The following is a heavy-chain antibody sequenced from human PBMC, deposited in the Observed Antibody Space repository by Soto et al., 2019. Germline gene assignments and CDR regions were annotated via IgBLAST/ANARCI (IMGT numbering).Heavy chain of an antibody. V-gene: IGHV1-69*13. CDR2: IIPIFGTA. Sequence: SVKVSCKASGGTFSSYAISWVRQAPGQGLEWMGGIIPIFGTANYAQKFQGRVTITADESTSTAYMELSSLRSEDTAVYYCARVREEYSSSCGYYYGMDLWGQGTTVTVSS. J-gene: IGHJ6*02. D-gene: IGHD6-6*01. CDR1: GGTFSSYA. CDR3: ARVREEYSSSCGYYYGMDL.